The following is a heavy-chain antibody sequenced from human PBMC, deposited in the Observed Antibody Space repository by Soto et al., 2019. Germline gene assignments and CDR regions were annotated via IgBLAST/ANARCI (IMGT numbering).Heavy chain of an antibody. CDR3: ARAPLGYCISTSCYAISYYYYGMDV. J-gene: IGHJ6*02. Sequence: ASVKVSCKASGGTFSSYTISWVRQATGQGLEWMGWMNPNSGNTGYAQKFQGRVTMTRNTSISTAYMELSSLRSEDTAVYYCARAPLGYCISTSCYAISYYYYGMDVWGQGTTVTVSS. CDR2: MNPNSGNT. V-gene: IGHV1-8*02. CDR1: GGTFSSYT. D-gene: IGHD2-2*01.